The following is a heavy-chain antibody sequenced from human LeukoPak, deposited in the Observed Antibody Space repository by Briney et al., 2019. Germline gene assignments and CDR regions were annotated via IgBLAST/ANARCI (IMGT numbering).Heavy chain of an antibody. J-gene: IGHJ4*02. CDR1: GYTFTGYY. CDR3: ARDLAYYDSSGTQGY. CDR2: INPNSGGT. V-gene: IGHV1-2*02. D-gene: IGHD3-22*01. Sequence: ASVKVSCKASGYTFTGYYMHWVRQAPGQGLEWMGWINPNSGGTNYAQKFQGRVTMTRDTSISTAYTELSRLRSDDTAVYYCARDLAYYDSSGTQGYWGQGTLVTVSS.